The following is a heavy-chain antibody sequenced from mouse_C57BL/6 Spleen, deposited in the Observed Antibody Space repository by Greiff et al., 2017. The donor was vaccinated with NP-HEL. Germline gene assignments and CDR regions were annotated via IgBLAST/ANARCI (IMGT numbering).Heavy chain of an antibody. V-gene: IGHV1-81*01. CDR1: GYTFTSYG. CDR2: IYPRSGNT. CDR3: ARGIDSSGYGFAY. J-gene: IGHJ3*01. Sequence: VHLVESGAELARPGASVKLSCKASGYTFTSYGISWVKQRTGQGLEWIGEIYPRSGNTYYNEKFKGKATLTADKSSSTAYMELRSLTSEDSAVYFCARGIDSSGYGFAYWGQGTLVTVSA. D-gene: IGHD3-2*02.